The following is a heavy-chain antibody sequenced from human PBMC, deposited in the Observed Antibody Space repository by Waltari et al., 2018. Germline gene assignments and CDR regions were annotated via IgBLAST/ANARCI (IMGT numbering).Heavy chain of an antibody. CDR1: GFSFTVYG. CDR3: GPGLGFGY. J-gene: IGHJ4*02. CDR2: ISNDEIDT. Sequence: QVHLVESGGGVVQPGEALRLSCETSGFSFTVYGMHWVRQAPGKGLEWVAFISNDEIDTYYAASVKGRFGVSRDNSKNTVYLQMDSLRPDDTAMYYCGPGLGFGYWGQGTLVTVSS. V-gene: IGHV3-30*06.